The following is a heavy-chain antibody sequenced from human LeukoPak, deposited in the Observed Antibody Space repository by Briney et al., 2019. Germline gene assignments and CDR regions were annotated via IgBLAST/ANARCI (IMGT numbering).Heavy chain of an antibody. CDR3: ARAGYSKEDWFDP. CDR2: IYHSGST. Sequence: PSETLSLTCAVSGGSISSGGYSWSWIRQPPGKGLERIGYIYHSGSTYYNPSLKSRVTISVDRSKNQFSLKLSSVTAADTAVYYCARAGYSKEDWFDPWGQGTLVTVSS. D-gene: IGHD4-11*01. J-gene: IGHJ5*02. CDR1: GGSISSGGYS. V-gene: IGHV4-30-2*01.